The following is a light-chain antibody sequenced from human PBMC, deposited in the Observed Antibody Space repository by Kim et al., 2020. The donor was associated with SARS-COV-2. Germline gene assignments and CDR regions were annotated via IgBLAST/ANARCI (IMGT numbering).Light chain of an antibody. CDR2: KAS. CDR1: QSISSW. CDR3: QQYNGYSWT. V-gene: IGKV1-5*03. J-gene: IGKJ1*01. Sequence: DIQMTQSPSTLSASVGDRVTINCRASQSISSWLAWYQQKPGKAPKLLIYKASSLESGVPSRFSGSGSGTEFTLTISSLQPDDFATYYCQQYNGYSWTFGQGTKVDIK.